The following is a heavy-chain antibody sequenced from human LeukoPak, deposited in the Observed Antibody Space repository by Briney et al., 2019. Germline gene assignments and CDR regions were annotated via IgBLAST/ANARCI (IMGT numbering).Heavy chain of an antibody. Sequence: SETLSLTCTVSGGSISSGDYYWSWIRQPPGKGLEWIGYIYYSGSTYYNPSLRSRVTISVDTSKNQFSLKLSSVTAADTAVYYCARERVGYYFDYWGQGTLVTVSS. J-gene: IGHJ4*02. CDR3: ARERVGYYFDY. CDR1: GGSISSGDYY. CDR2: IYYSGST. V-gene: IGHV4-30-4*01. D-gene: IGHD3-10*01.